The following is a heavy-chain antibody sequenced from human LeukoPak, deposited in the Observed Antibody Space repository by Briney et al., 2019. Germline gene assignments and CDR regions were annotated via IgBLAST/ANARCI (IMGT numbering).Heavy chain of an antibody. J-gene: IGHJ5*02. Sequence: KESGPTLVKPTQTLTLTCTFSGFSLSTSGVGVGWIRQPPGKALEWLALIYWNDDKRYSPSLKSRLTITKDTSKNQVVLTVTNMDPVDTATYYRAHRRKRNIAAAGNGWFDPWGQGTLVTVSS. CDR2: IYWNDDK. CDR3: AHRRKRNIAAAGNGWFDP. V-gene: IGHV2-5*01. CDR1: GFSLSTSGVG. D-gene: IGHD6-13*01.